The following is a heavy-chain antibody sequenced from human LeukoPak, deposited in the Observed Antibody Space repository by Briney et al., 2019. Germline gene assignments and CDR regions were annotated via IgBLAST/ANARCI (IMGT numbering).Heavy chain of an antibody. CDR3: AKLYYDFWSGYYIGGAFDY. CDR2: IWYDGSNK. V-gene: IGHV3-33*06. CDR1: GFTFSSYG. J-gene: IGHJ4*02. D-gene: IGHD3-3*01. Sequence: GGSLRLSCAASGFTFSSYGMHWVRQAPAKGLEWVAVIWYDGSNKYYADSVKGRFTISRDNSKNTLYLQMNSLRAEDTAVYYCAKLYYDFWSGYYIGGAFDYWGQGTLVTVSS.